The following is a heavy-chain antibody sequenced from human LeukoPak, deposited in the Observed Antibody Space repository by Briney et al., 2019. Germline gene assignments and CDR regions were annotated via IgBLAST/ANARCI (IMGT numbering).Heavy chain of an antibody. Sequence: PGGSLRLSCAASGFTVSNSAMSWVRQAPGKGLEWVSTLSGSGITTYYADSVKGRFTISRDNSKNTLYLQMNSLRAEDTAVYYCAKVTAWYSSSWYLADWGQGTLVTVSS. CDR2: LSGSGITT. D-gene: IGHD6-13*01. J-gene: IGHJ4*02. CDR1: GFTVSNSA. CDR3: AKVTAWYSSSWYLAD. V-gene: IGHV3-23*01.